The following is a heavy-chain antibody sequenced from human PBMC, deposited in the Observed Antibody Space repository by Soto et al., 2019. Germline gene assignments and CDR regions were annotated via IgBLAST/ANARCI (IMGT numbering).Heavy chain of an antibody. CDR2: ISGSGGST. V-gene: IGHV3-23*01. CDR1: GFTFSTYA. CDR3: AKVPVGATGRFDY. Sequence: LRLSCAGSGFTFSTYAMSWVRQAPGKGLAWVSAISGSGGSTYYADSVKGRFTISRDNSKNTLYLQMNSLRAEDTALYYCAKVPVGATGRFDYWGQGTLVTGS. D-gene: IGHD1-26*01. J-gene: IGHJ4*02.